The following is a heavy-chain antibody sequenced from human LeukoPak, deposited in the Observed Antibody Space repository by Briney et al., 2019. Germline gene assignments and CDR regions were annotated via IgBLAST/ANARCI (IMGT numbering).Heavy chain of an antibody. CDR2: IDQDGREK. CDR1: AFRFSNSW. J-gene: IGHJ4*02. Sequence: GESLKISCVGSAFRFSNSWMSWVRHVPGKGLEWVANIDQDGREKNYVDSVKGRLTISRDNGQSSLYLEMHSLRAEDTAVYYCARERQGSSDYDGKESFDYWGQGTLVTISS. D-gene: IGHD6-25*01. CDR3: ARERQGSSDYDGKESFDY. V-gene: IGHV3-7*01.